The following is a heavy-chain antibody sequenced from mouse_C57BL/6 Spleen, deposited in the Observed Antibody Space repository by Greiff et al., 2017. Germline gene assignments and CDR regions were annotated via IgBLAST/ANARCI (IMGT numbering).Heavy chain of an antibody. Sequence: QVQLQQSGPELVKPGASVKISCKASGYAFSSSWMNWVKQRPGKGLEWIGRIYPGDGDTNYNGKFKGKATLTADKASSTAYMQRSSLTSEDSAVYFCARSSYYGSSYEAWFAYWGQGTLVTVSA. J-gene: IGHJ3*01. V-gene: IGHV1-82*01. CDR1: GYAFSSSW. CDR2: IYPGDGDT. CDR3: ARSSYYGSSYEAWFAY. D-gene: IGHD1-1*01.